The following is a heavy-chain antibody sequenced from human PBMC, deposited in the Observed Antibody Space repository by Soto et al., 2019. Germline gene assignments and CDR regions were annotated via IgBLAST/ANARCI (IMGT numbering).Heavy chain of an antibody. CDR2: IYGNGVGI. J-gene: IGHJ3*02. V-gene: IGHV3-23*01. Sequence: GGSLRLSCAASGFTFSTYAMNWVRQAPGKGLEWVSGIYGNGVGISYGDSVKGRFTISRDNSNNMLYLQMHSLRVEDTAVYYCARETQTYYYDSGGAFDIWGQGTMVTVSS. CDR1: GFTFSTYA. CDR3: ARETQTYYYDSGGAFDI. D-gene: IGHD3-22*01.